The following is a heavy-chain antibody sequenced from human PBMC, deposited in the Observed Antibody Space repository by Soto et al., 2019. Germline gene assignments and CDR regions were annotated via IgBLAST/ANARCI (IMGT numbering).Heavy chain of an antibody. CDR3: ARVLSIGYGSGSPIPVA. CDR2: IYHSGST. D-gene: IGHD3-10*01. CDR1: GGSISSGGYS. V-gene: IGHV4-30-2*01. J-gene: IGHJ5*02. Sequence: PSETLSLTCAVSGGSISSGGYSWSWIRQPPGKGLEWIGYIYHSGSTYYNPSLKSRVTISVDRSKNQFSLKLSSVTAADTAVYYCARVLSIGYGSGSPIPVAWGQGTLVTVSS.